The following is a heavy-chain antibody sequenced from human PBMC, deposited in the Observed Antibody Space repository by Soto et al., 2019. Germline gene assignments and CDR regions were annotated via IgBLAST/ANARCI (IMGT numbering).Heavy chain of an antibody. Sequence: LSEPLSLTCTVSGGSITDYYWSWNRQPPGKALEWIGYGYHSVSIHYNPSRKTRVTISVDTSENQFSLRLSSVTAADTAVYYCARAFAGFGAYWYFDLWGRGTLVTVSS. CDR3: ARAFAGFGAYWYFDL. D-gene: IGHD3-16*01. J-gene: IGHJ2*01. CDR1: GGSITDYY. CDR2: GYHSVSI. V-gene: IGHV4-59*01.